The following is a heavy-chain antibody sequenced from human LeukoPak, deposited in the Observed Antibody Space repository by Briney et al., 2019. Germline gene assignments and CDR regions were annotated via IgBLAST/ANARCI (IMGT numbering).Heavy chain of an antibody. CDR2: INSDGSST. Sequence: PGGSLRLSCAASGFSFSDHYMHWVRQAPGKGLVWVSRINSDGSSTSYADSVKGRFTISRDNAKNTLYLQMNSLRAEDTAVYYCARARYDFWSGYPYYFDYWGQGTLVTVSS. J-gene: IGHJ4*02. V-gene: IGHV3-74*01. CDR1: GFSFSDHY. CDR3: ARARYDFWSGYPYYFDY. D-gene: IGHD3-3*01.